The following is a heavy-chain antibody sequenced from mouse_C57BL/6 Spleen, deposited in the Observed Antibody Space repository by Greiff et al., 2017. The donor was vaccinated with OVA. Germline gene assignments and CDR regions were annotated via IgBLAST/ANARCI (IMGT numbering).Heavy chain of an antibody. V-gene: IGHV14-4*01. CDR3: TTSLYYSGRDYAMDY. D-gene: IGHD2-12*01. J-gene: IGHJ4*01. Sequence: EVQLQQSGAELVRPGASVKLSCTASGFNIKDDYMHWVKQRPEQGLEWIGWIDPENGDTEYASKFQGKATITADTSSNTAYLQLSSLTSEDTAVYYCTTSLYYSGRDYAMDYWGQGTSVTVSS. CDR2: IDPENGDT. CDR1: GFNIKDDY.